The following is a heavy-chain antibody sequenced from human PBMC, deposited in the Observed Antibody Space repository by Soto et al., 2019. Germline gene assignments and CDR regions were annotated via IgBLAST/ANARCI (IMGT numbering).Heavy chain of an antibody. D-gene: IGHD6-6*01. V-gene: IGHV4-4*07. J-gene: IGHJ6*02. CDR1: GVSISDSY. CDR3: AGREFASSSFHYYYYAVDV. Sequence: SETLSLTCTVSGVSISDSYWAWIRQPAGKGLEWIGRVFTSGSTTYNPSLKSRVTMSVDASKRQFSLRVTSVTAADTAVYYCAGREFASSSFHYYYYAVDVWGQGTTVTVSS. CDR2: VFTSGST.